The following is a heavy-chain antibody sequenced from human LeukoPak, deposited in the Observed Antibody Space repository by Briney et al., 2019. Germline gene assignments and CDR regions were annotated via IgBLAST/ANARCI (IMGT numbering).Heavy chain of an antibody. CDR1: GFSFSTYA. J-gene: IGHJ4*02. D-gene: IGHD6-13*01. CDR2: ISGSGGYT. Sequence: GGSLRLSCAASGFSFSTYAMSWVRQAPGKGLEWVSSISGSGGYTFYADSVKGRFTISRDNSKNTLYLQMNRLRAEDTAVYYCAKEAGERRQQQAADYWGQGSLVTVSS. V-gene: IGHV3-23*01. CDR3: AKEAGERRQQQAADY.